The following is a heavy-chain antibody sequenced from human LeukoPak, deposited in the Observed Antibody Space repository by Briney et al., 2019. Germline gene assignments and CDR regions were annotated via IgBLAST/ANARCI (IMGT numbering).Heavy chain of an antibody. CDR3: AKESSGWVVAASDY. CDR1: GFIFSSYA. D-gene: IGHD2-15*01. V-gene: IGHV3-23*01. J-gene: IGHJ4*02. Sequence: GGSLRLSCAASGFIFSSYAMNWVRQAPGEGLEWVSVISGSGDTTYYADSVKGRFTISRDNSKNTLYLQMNSLRAEDTAIYYCAKESSGWVVAASDYWGQGTLVTVSS. CDR2: ISGSGDTT.